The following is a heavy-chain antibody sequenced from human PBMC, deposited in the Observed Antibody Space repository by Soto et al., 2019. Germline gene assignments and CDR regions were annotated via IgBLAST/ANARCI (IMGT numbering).Heavy chain of an antibody. J-gene: IGHJ4*02. CDR2: ISAYNGNT. CDR3: ARGEGAYYVDN. Sequence: ASVKVSCRASGYTFITNGITWVRQAPGQGREWMGWISAYNGNTNYAQKFQDRVTMTTDTSTSTAYMELRSLRSDDTAVYYCARGEGAYYVDNWGQGTLVTVSS. CDR1: GYTFITNG. V-gene: IGHV1-18*01.